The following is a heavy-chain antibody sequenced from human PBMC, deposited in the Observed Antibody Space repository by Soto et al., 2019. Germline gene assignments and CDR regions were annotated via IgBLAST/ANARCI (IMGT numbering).Heavy chain of an antibody. CDR2: IIPIFGTA. V-gene: IGHV1-69*13. CDR1: GGTFSSYA. Sequence: ASVKVSCKASGGTFSSYAISWVRQAPGQGLEWMGGIIPIFGTANYAQKFQGRVTITADESTSTAYMELSSLRSEDTAVYYCARGEAYCSGGSCYWDWFDPWGQGTLVTVSS. D-gene: IGHD2-15*01. CDR3: ARGEAYCSGGSCYWDWFDP. J-gene: IGHJ5*02.